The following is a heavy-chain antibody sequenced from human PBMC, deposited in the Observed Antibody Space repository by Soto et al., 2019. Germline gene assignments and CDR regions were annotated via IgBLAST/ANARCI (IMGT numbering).Heavy chain of an antibody. Sequence: GGSLRLSCAASGFTFSSYSMNWVRQAPGKGLEWISYIGGSSGTIYYADSVKGRFTISRDNAKNSLFLQMNSLRAEDTAVYYCAREGLSSNWLNWFDPWRQGTLVTVSS. CDR3: AREGLSSNWLNWFDP. V-gene: IGHV3-48*01. CDR1: GFTFSSYS. CDR2: IGGSSGTI. D-gene: IGHD6-13*01. J-gene: IGHJ5*02.